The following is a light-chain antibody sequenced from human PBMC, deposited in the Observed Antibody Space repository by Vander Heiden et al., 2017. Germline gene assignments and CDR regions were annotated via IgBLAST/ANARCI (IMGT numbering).Light chain of an antibody. V-gene: IGLV1-40*01. CDR1: SSNIGAGYD. Sequence: QSVLTPPPSVSGAPGQRVTIPCTGSSSNIGAGYDVHCNQQLPGTAPKLLIFSNSNQPSGVPDRFSGSKSGTSASLAITGLQAEDEADYYCQSYDNSLSGRGVFGGGTKLTVL. J-gene: IGLJ2*01. CDR2: SNS. CDR3: QSYDNSLSGRGV.